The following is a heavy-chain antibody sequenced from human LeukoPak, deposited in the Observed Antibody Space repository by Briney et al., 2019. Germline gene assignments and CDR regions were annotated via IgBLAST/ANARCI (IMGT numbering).Heavy chain of an antibody. Sequence: GSLRLSCAASGFTFSSYAMSWVRQAPGKGLEWVSAISGSGGSTYYADSVKGRFTISRDNSKNTLYLQMNSLRAEDTAVYYCAKGSGYCSGGSCYVDYWGQGTLVTVSS. CDR1: GFTFSSYA. CDR2: ISGSGGST. D-gene: IGHD2-15*01. J-gene: IGHJ4*02. V-gene: IGHV3-23*01. CDR3: AKGSGYCSGGSCYVDY.